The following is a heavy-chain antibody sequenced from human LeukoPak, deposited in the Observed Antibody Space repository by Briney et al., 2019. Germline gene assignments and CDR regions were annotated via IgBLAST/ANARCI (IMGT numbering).Heavy chain of an antibody. J-gene: IGHJ4*02. D-gene: IGHD6-13*01. CDR2: ISGSGGST. CDR1: GFTFSSYA. Sequence: GGSLRLSCAASGFTFSSYAMSWVRQAPGKGLEWVSAISGSGGSTYYADSVKGRFTISRDNSKNTLYLQMNSLRAEDTAVYYCAKGTTGYSSSWYTPLDYWGQEPLVTVSS. CDR3: AKGTTGYSSSWYTPLDY. V-gene: IGHV3-23*01.